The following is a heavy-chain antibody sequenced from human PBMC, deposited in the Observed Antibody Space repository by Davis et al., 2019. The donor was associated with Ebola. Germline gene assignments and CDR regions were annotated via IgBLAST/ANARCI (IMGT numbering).Heavy chain of an antibody. V-gene: IGHV3-48*02. CDR2: ITKGSDAI. J-gene: IGHJ4*02. D-gene: IGHD3/OR15-3a*01. CDR1: GFVFGDFS. CDR3: ARDHFFAFDF. Sequence: PGGSLRLSCAASGFVFGDFSMNWVRQAPGKGLEWITYITKGSDAIHYADSVKGRFTVSRDNAKNLVFLQMSSLRDEDSAVYSCARDHFFAFDFWSQGVHVSVSS.